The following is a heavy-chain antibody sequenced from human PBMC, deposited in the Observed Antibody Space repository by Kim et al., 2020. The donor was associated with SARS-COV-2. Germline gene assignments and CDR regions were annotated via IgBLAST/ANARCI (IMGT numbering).Heavy chain of an antibody. CDR3: AKDLYYDSSEPDY. J-gene: IGHJ4*02. D-gene: IGHD3-22*01. CDR2: ISYDGSNK. V-gene: IGHV3-30*18. Sequence: GGSLRLSCAASGFTFSSYGMHWVRQAPGKGLEWVAVISYDGSNKYYADSVKGRFTISRDNSKNTLYLQMNSLRAEDTAVYYCAKDLYYDSSEPDYWGQGTLVTVSS. CDR1: GFTFSSYG.